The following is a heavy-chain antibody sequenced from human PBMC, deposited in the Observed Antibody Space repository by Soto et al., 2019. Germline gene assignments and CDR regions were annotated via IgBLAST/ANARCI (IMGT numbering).Heavy chain of an antibody. J-gene: IGHJ4*02. CDR2: ISYDGSNK. V-gene: IGHV3-30*18. D-gene: IGHD3-22*01. Sequence: PGGSLRLSCAASGFTFSSYGMHWVRQAPGKGLEWVAVISYDGSNKYYAESVKGRFTISRDNSKNTLYLQMNSLRAEDTAVYYCAKGEYYYDGSAYYPFDYWGQGRMVTVSS. CDR1: GFTFSSYG. CDR3: AKGEYYYDGSAYYPFDY.